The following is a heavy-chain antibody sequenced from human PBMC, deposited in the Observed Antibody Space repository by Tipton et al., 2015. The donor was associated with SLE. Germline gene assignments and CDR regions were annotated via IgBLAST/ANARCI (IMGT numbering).Heavy chain of an antibody. J-gene: IGHJ4*02. CDR2: IYYSGTT. CDR3: ARGPPFDY. CDR1: GGSISTYY. Sequence: TLSLTCTVSGGSISTYYWSWIRQPPGKGLEWIGYIYYSGTTNYNPSLKSRVTISVDTSKNQFSLRMSSVTAADTGVYYCARGPPFDYWGQGTLVTVSS. V-gene: IGHV4-59*01.